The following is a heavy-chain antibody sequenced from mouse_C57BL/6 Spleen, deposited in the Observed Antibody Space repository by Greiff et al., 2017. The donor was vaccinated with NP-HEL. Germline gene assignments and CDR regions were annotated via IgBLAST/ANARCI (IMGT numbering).Heavy chain of an antibody. Sequence: QVQLQQPGAELVKPGASVRLSCKASGYTFTSYWMQWVKQRPGQGLEWIGEIDPSDSYTNYNQKFKGKATLTVDTSSSTAYMQLSSLTSEDSAVYYCARLMDYFDYWGQGTTLTVSS. V-gene: IGHV1-50*01. CDR1: GYTFTSYW. CDR2: IDPSDSYT. J-gene: IGHJ2*01. CDR3: ARLMDYFDY.